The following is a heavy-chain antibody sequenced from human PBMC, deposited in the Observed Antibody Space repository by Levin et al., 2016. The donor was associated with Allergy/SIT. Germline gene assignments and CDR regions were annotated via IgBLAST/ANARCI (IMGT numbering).Heavy chain of an antibody. CDR2: IKQDGSEK. CDR3: TRDPEALDH. J-gene: IGHJ4*02. Sequence: GGSLRLSCAASGFTFSSYWMSWVRQAPGKGLEWVANIKQDGSEKYYVDSVKGRFTISRDDAKNSLYLQMNSLKVEDKGVYYCTRDPEALDHWGQGTLVTVSS. V-gene: IGHV3-7*01. CDR1: GFTFSSYW.